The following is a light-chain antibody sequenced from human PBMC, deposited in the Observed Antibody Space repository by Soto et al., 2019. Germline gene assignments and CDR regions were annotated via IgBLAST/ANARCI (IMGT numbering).Light chain of an antibody. J-gene: IGKJ5*01. CDR3: HQYNKWPPIT. Sequence: EIVMTQSPATLSVSPGEIATLSCRASHSVRSDLAWYQQKPGQSPRLLIFDASTRATGIPARFSGSGSGTEFTLTISNLQSEDFAVYYCHQYNKWPPITFGQGIRLEIK. V-gene: IGKV3-15*01. CDR1: HSVRSD. CDR2: DAS.